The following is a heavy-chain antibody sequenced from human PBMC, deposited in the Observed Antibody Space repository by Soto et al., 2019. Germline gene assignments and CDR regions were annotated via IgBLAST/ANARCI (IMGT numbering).Heavy chain of an antibody. Sequence: SETLSLTCTVSGVSISSSYWSWLRQSPGPGLEWIGYIYYTGTTNYDPSLKRRVTISLDTAKNQFSLNVNSLTTADTAVYFCARGGNRYSTTASWVGGFDFWGQGTLLTVSS. J-gene: IGHJ4*02. V-gene: IGHV4-59*01. CDR1: GVSISSSY. CDR3: ARGGNRYSTTASWVGGFDF. D-gene: IGHD2-8*01. CDR2: IYYTGTT.